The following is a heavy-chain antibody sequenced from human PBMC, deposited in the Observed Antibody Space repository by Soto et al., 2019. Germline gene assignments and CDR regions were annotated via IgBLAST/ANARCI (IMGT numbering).Heavy chain of an antibody. Sequence: EVQLLESGGGLVQPGGSLRLTCVGSGFTFRNQDMRWVRQAPGKGLEWVSGISGRGGVTYYADSVKGRFTISRDNSKNTVYLQMNNLRANDTAVYYCAKDRQFRSYYESAGHYNDWGQGTLGTVSS. CDR2: ISGRGGVT. J-gene: IGHJ4*02. CDR3: AKDRQFRSYYESAGHYND. CDR1: GFTFRNQD. D-gene: IGHD3-22*01. V-gene: IGHV3-23*01.